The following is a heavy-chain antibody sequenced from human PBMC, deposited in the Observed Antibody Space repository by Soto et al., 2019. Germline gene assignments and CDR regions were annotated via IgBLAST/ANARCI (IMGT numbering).Heavy chain of an antibody. CDR3: ARSPYCSSTSCYMYDY. V-gene: IGHV3-33*01. CDR1: GFTISSYG. J-gene: IGHJ4*02. CDR2: IWYDGSNK. D-gene: IGHD2-2*02. Sequence: GGSLRLSCAASGFTISSYGMHWVRQAPGKGLEWVAVIWYDGSNKYYADSVKGRFTISRDNSKNTLYLQMNSLRAEDTAVYYCARSPYCSSTSCYMYDYWGQGTLVTVSS.